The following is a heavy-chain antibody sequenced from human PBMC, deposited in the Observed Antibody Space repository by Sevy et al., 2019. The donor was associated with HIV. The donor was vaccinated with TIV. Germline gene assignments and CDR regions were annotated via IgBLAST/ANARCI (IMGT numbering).Heavy chain of an antibody. CDR3: AKDLGGYYDYVWGSYRSNYFDY. CDR1: GFTFSSYA. Sequence: GGSLRLSCAASGFTFSSYAMSWVRQAPGKGLEWVSAISGSGGSTYYADSVKGRFTISRDNSKNTLYLQMNSLRAEETAVYYCAKDLGGYYDYVWGSYRSNYFDYWGQGTLVTVSS. CDR2: ISGSGGST. J-gene: IGHJ4*02. D-gene: IGHD3-16*02. V-gene: IGHV3-23*01.